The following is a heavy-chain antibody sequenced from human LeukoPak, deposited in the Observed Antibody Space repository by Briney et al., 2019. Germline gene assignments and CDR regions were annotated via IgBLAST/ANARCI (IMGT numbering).Heavy chain of an antibody. CDR1: GFTFSSYA. D-gene: IGHD1-1*01. V-gene: IGHV3-23*01. CDR2: VSGSGGST. Sequence: GGSLRLSCAASGFTFSSYAMTWVRQAPGKGLEWVSAVSGSGGSTYYADSVKGRFTISNDNPRNTVYLQMNSLRVEDTAVYYCAKGTDGSGRPRGGFDYWGQGTLVTVPS. J-gene: IGHJ4*02. CDR3: AKGTDGSGRPRGGFDY.